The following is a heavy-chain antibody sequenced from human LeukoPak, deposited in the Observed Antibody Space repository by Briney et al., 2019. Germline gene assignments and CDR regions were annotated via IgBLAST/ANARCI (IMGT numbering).Heavy chain of an antibody. J-gene: IGHJ4*02. CDR3: ARGRLDLGY. D-gene: IGHD6-19*01. Sequence: GGSLRLSCAASGFTFGDYAMGWFRQAPGKGLEWVGFIRSKDYGGTIEYAASVKGRFTISRDDSKSIAYLQMNSLKTEDTAVYYCARGRLDLGYWGQGTLVTVSS. CDR2: IRSKDYGGTI. CDR1: GFTFGDYA. V-gene: IGHV3-49*03.